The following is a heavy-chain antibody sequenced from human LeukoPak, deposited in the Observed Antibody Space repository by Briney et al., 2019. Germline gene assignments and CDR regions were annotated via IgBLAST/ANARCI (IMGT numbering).Heavy chain of an antibody. J-gene: IGHJ3*02. D-gene: IGHD5-24*01. CDR1: GFTFSSYG. Sequence: GGSLRLSCAASGFTFSSYGMHWVRQAPGKGLEWVAGIWFDGSNKYYADSVEGRFTISRDNAKNSLYLQMNSLRAEDTAVYYCARRMAGAFDIWGQGTMVTVSS. V-gene: IGHV3-33*01. CDR3: ARRMAGAFDI. CDR2: IWFDGSNK.